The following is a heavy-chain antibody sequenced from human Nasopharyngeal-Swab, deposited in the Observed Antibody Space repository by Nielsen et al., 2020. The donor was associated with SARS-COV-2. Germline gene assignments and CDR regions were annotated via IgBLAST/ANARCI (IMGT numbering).Heavy chain of an antibody. CDR2: ISSSGSTI. CDR1: GFTFSDYY. D-gene: IGHD5-12*01. CDR3: ARDVATVAPRFSSAASYYYYYGMDV. J-gene: IGHJ6*02. Sequence: GGSLRLSCAASGFTFSDYYMSWIRQAPGKGLEWVSYISSSGSTIYYADSVKGRFTISRDHAKNSLYLQMNSLRAEDTAVYYCARDVATVAPRFSSAASYYYYYGMDVWGQGTTVPASS. V-gene: IGHV3-11*04.